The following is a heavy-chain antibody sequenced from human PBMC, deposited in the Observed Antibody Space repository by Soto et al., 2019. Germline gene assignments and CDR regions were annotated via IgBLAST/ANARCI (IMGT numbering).Heavy chain of an antibody. D-gene: IGHD1-26*01. J-gene: IGHJ4*02. CDR1: GFTFSSYA. V-gene: IGHV3-23*01. CDR2: ISGSGGST. CDR3: AKRPRALLTFGY. Sequence: GSLRLSCAASGFTFSSYALTWVRQAPGKGLEWISGISGSGGSTYYADSVKGRFTISRDNSKNTLYLQMNSLRAEDTAIYYCAKRPRALLTFGYWGQGTLVTVSS.